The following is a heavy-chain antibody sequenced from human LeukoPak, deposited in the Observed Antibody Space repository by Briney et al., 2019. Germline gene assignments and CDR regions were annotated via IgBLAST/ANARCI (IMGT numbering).Heavy chain of an antibody. J-gene: IGHJ4*02. CDR1: GGSISSYY. Sequence: ETLSLTCTVSGGSISSYYWSWVRQVPGQGLEWMGRIKSETDGGTRDYAAPVKARFTISRDDSKNTLYVQMNSLKTEDTAVYYCTADVPTYGSGEFDYWGQGTLVTVSS. V-gene: IGHV3-15*01. CDR3: TADVPTYGSGEFDY. D-gene: IGHD3-10*01. CDR2: IKSETDGGTR.